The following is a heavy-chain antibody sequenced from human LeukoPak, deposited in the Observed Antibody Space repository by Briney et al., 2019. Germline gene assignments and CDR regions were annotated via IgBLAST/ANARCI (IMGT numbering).Heavy chain of an antibody. V-gene: IGHV4-4*07. CDR1: GGSLSSYY. CDR3: ARARAVVRVYDY. CDR2: IYTSGST. D-gene: IGHD4-23*01. Sequence: SETLSLTCTVSGGSLSSYYWNWIRQPAGKGLEWIGRIYTSGSTNYNPSLKSRVTISVDTSKNQFSLKLSSVTAADTAVYYCARARAVVRVYDYWGQGTLVTVSS. J-gene: IGHJ4*02.